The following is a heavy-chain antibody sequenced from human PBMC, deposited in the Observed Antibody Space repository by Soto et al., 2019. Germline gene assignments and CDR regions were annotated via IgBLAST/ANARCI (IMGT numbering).Heavy chain of an antibody. J-gene: IGHJ4*02. Sequence: GGSLRLSCAASGFTFSSYAMHWVRQAPGKGLEWVAVISYDGSNKYYADSVKGRFTISRDNSKNTLYLQMNSLRAGDTAVYYCARSDPQLWDLDYWGQGTLVTVSS. V-gene: IGHV3-30-3*01. D-gene: IGHD5-18*01. CDR3: ARSDPQLWDLDY. CDR1: GFTFSSYA. CDR2: ISYDGSNK.